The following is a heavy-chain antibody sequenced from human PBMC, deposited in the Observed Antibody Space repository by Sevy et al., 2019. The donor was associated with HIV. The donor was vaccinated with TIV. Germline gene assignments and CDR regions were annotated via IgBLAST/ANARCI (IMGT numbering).Heavy chain of an antibody. CDR2: IYSGGST. J-gene: IGHJ3*02. CDR1: GFTVSSNY. V-gene: IGHV3-53*01. D-gene: IGHD1-26*01. CDR3: ARVITVGATIQGAFDI. Sequence: GESLKISCAASGFTVSSNYMSWVRQAPGKGLEWVSVIYSGGSTYYADSVKGRFTISRDNSKNTLYLQMNSLRAEDTAVYYCARVITVGATIQGAFDIWGQGTMVTVSS.